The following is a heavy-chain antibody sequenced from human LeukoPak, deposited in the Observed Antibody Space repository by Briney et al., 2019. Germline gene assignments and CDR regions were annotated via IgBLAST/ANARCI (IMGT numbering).Heavy chain of an antibody. V-gene: IGHV3-23*01. CDR3: AKGGEVEMATIYFDY. D-gene: IGHD5-24*01. CDR2: ISGSGGST. CDR1: GFTFSSYG. Sequence: GGSLRLSCAASGFTFSSYGMSWVRQAPGKGLEWVSAISGSGGSTYYADSVKGRFTISRDNSKNTLYLQMNSLRAEDTAVYYCAKGGEVEMATIYFDYWGQGTLVTVSS. J-gene: IGHJ4*02.